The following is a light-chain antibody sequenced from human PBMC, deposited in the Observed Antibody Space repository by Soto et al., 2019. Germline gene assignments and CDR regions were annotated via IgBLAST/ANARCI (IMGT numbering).Light chain of an antibody. CDR2: NTN. V-gene: IGLV1-44*01. Sequence: QSVLAQPPSASGTPGQWVTISCSGSSSNIGTNSVNWYQQLPGTAPKLLIYNTNQRPSGVPDRFSGSKSGTSASLAIGGLRSEDEADYYRAAWDDSLNGVVFGGGTKLTVL. CDR1: SSNIGTNS. CDR3: AAWDDSLNGVV. J-gene: IGLJ3*02.